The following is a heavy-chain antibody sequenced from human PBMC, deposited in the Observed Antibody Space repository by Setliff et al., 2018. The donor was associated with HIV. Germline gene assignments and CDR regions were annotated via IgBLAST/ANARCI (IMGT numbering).Heavy chain of an antibody. V-gene: IGHV4-38-2*02. D-gene: IGHD3-10*01. CDR1: GYSISSGYY. CDR2: IYHSGTT. CDR3: ARETNASGSLTAYWYFDL. Sequence: NPSETLSLTCAVSGYSISSGYYWGWIRQPPGKGLEWVGSIYHSGTTYYNPSLKSRVTISVDTSKNQFSLKLSSVTAADTAVHYCARETNASGSLTAYWYFDLWGRGTLVTVSS. J-gene: IGHJ2*01.